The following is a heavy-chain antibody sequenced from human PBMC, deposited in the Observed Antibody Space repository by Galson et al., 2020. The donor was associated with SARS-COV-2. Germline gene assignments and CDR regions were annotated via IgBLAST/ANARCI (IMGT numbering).Heavy chain of an antibody. J-gene: IGHJ6*02. CDR2: IREDGNKM. V-gene: IGHV3-7*01. CDR3: ARDYYYGSGSPSYPQVYYGGRDV. Sequence: GGSLRHPCAAPGFQLHKYWQSWVRQAPGKGLEGVANIREDGNKMYYVDPVKRRFTISRNNAENSLSLHMSRLGVEDTAVYYWARDYYYGSGSPSYPQVYYGGRDVWGQGTTVTVSS. CDR1: GFQLHKYW. D-gene: IGHD3-10*01.